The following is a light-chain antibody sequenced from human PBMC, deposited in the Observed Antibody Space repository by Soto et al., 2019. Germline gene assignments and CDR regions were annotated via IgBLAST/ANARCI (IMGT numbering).Light chain of an antibody. V-gene: IGLV2-23*01. J-gene: IGLJ3*02. CDR1: SDVVGNYNL. CDR3: AVWDDSLSGWV. CDR2: EGN. Sequence: QSVLTQPASVSGSPGQSITISCTGTSDVVGNYNLVSWYQQHPGKAPKLIIYEGNKRPSGVSNRFSGSKSANTASLTISGLRAEDEADYYCAVWDDSLSGWVFGGGTKLTVL.